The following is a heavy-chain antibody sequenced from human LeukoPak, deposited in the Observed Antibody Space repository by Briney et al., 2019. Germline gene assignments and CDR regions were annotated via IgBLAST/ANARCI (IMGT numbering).Heavy chain of an antibody. J-gene: IGHJ4*02. CDR3: ARDTPGEESH. Sequence: PGGSLSLSCSASGFTFSAFWMRWVRPAPGKGREWVGNKKQDGSEKYYVAPVKGRLTSSRDNAKNPLYLQMNSLRGDDTAVYYCARDTPGEESHWGQGTLVTVSS. CDR2: KKQDGSEK. D-gene: IGHD2-2*01. CDR1: GFTFSAFW. V-gene: IGHV3-7*01.